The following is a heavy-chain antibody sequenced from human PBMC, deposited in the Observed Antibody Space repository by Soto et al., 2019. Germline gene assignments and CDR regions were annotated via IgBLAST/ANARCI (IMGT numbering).Heavy chain of an antibody. CDR2: ISAYNGNT. Sequence: GASVKVSCKASGYTFTSYGISWVRQAPGQGLEWMGWISAYNGNTNYAQKLQGRVTMTTDTSTSTAYMELSSLRSEDTAVYYCARWLTGYYNWGRSSDYYYYGMDVWGQGTTVTVSS. J-gene: IGHJ6*02. CDR1: GYTFTSYG. CDR3: ARWLTGYYNWGRSSDYYYYGMDV. D-gene: IGHD3-9*01. V-gene: IGHV1-18*01.